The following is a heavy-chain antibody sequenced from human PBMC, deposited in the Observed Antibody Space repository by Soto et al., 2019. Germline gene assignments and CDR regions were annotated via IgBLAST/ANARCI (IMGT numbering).Heavy chain of an antibody. D-gene: IGHD4-17*01. CDR1: GFTFSSFF. CDR3: ARDPNGDYLGAFDF. CDR2: IGANGGGT. J-gene: IGHJ3*01. Sequence: EVQLLEPGGGLVQPGGSLRLSCAASGFTFSSFFMSWVRQAPGKGLDWVSGIGANGGGTYYADSVKGRFIISRDNSTNALYLQMNSLRAEDTAVYYCARDPNGDYLGAFDFWGQKTMVTVSS. V-gene: IGHV3-23*01.